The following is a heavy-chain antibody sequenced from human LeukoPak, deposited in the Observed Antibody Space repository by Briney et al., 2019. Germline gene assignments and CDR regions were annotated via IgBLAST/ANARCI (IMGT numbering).Heavy chain of an antibody. CDR2: ITHSGST. J-gene: IGHJ4*02. V-gene: IGHV4-34*01. CDR1: GESFSGKY. CDR3: ARDLMT. Sequence: PSETLSLTCAVYGESFSGKYWTWLRQPPGKGLEWLGEITHSGSTYYNPSLKSRVTISVDTSKNQFSLKLNSVTAADTAVYYCARDLMTWGQGTLVTVSS.